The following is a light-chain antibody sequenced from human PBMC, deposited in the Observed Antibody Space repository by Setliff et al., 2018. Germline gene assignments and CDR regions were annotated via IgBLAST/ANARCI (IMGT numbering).Light chain of an antibody. CDR3: QSYDNSLRYV. Sequence: QSALAQPPSVSGAPGQRVTISCTGSSSNIGAGYEVHWYQHLPGAAPKLLIYGNINRPLGAPDRFSASKSATSASLAITGLQAEDEADYYCQSYDNSLRYVFGSGTKVTVL. CDR2: GNI. J-gene: IGLJ1*01. CDR1: SSNIGAGYE. V-gene: IGLV1-40*01.